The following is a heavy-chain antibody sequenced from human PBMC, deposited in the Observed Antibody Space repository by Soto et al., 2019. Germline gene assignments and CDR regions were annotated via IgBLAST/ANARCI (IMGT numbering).Heavy chain of an antibody. Sequence: GASVNVSFRSSGGTFSSYPISWVRQAPGQGLEWMGGIIPIFGTANYAQKFQGRVTITADESTSTAYMELSSLRSEDTAVYYCARGPPTMIVDRYFQHWGQGTLVTVSS. V-gene: IGHV1-69*13. CDR2: IIPIFGTA. J-gene: IGHJ1*01. D-gene: IGHD3-22*01. CDR1: GGTFSSYP. CDR3: ARGPPTMIVDRYFQH.